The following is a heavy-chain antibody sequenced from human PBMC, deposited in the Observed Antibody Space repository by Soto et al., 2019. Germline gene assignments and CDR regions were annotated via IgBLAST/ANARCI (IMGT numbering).Heavy chain of an antibody. D-gene: IGHD6-19*01. J-gene: IGHJ6*02. CDR3: ARAAVGYYYGMDV. CDR1: GGSISSGGYS. CDR2: IYHSGST. Sequence: SSETLSLTCAVSGGSISSGGYSWSWIRQPPGKGLEWIGYIYHSGSTYYNPSLKSRVTISVDRSKNQFSLKLSSVTAADTAVYYCARAAVGYYYGMDVWGQGTTVTVSS. V-gene: IGHV4-30-2*01.